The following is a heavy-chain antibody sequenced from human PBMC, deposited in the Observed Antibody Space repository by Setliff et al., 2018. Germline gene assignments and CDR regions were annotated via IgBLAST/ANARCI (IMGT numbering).Heavy chain of an antibody. V-gene: IGHV1-8*02. CDR1: GYTFTSYD. J-gene: IGHJ4*02. CDR2: MNPNSGNT. D-gene: IGHD5-12*01. Sequence: ASVKVSCKASGYTFTSYDINWVRQATGQGLEWMGWMNPNSGNTGYAQKFQGRVTMTRNTSTSTVYMALSSLRSEDTAVYYCARDQGSGYAYYFDYWGQGTLVTVSS. CDR3: ARDQGSGYAYYFDY.